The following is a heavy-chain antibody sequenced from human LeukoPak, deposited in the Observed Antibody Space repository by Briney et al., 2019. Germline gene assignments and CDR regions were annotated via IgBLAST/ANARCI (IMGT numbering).Heavy chain of an antibody. CDR2: IYYSGST. V-gene: IGHV4-59*01. J-gene: IGHJ6*02. CDR3: ARGSYCSSTSCYFNYYYGMDV. CDR1: GGSISSYY. Sequence: SETLSLTCTVSGGSISSYYWSWIRQPPGKGLEWTGYIYYSGSTNYNPSLKSRVTISVDTSKNQFSLKLSSVTAADTAVYYCARGSYCSSTSCYFNYYYGMDVWGQGTTVTVSS. D-gene: IGHD2-2*01.